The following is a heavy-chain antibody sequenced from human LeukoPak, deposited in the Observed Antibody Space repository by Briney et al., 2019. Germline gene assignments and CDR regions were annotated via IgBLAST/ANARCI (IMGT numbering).Heavy chain of an antibody. CDR2: ISGSGGST. CDR1: GFTFSSYA. J-gene: IGHJ3*02. V-gene: IGHV3-23*01. D-gene: IGHD5-18*01. Sequence: GGSLRLSCAASGFTFSSYAMSWVRQAPGKGLEWVSAISGSGGSTYYADSVKGRFTISRDNSKNTLYLQMTSLRAEDTAVYYCARSYGYGVDAFDIWGQGTMAVSS. CDR3: ARSYGYGVDAFDI.